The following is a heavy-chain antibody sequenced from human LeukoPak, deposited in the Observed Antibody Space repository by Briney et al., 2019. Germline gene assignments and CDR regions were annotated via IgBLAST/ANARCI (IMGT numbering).Heavy chain of an antibody. J-gene: IGHJ4*02. V-gene: IGHV1-69*05. D-gene: IGHD3-22*01. CDR3: ARDRTTYYYDSSGWRFDY. CDR1: GGTFSSYA. Sequence: SSVKVSCKASGGTFSSYAISWVRQAPGQGLEWMGGIIPIFGTANYAQKFQGRVTITTDESTSTAYMELSSLRSEDTAVYYCARDRTTYYYDSSGWRFDYWGQGTLVTVSS. CDR2: IIPIFGTA.